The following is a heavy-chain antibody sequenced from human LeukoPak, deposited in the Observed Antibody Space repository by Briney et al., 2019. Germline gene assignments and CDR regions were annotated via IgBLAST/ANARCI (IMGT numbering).Heavy chain of an antibody. CDR1: GYTFTGCY. CDR3: ARNIVGATTRWFDP. D-gene: IGHD1-26*01. CDR2: INPNSGGT. V-gene: IGHV1-2*02. J-gene: IGHJ5*02. Sequence: ASVKVSCKASGYTFTGCYMHWVRQAPGQGLEWMGWINPNSGGTNYAQKFQGRVTMTRDTSISTAYMELSRLRSDDTAVYYCARNIVGATTRWFDPWGQGTLVTVSS.